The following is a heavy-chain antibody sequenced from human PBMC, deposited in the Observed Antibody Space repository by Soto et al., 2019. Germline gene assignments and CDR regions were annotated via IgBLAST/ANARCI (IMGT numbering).Heavy chain of an antibody. V-gene: IGHV4-39*01. CDR3: ASHGYGDDGNAPHWFDP. Sequence: PPEPLSLTCTATGGSISSTSYYWAWIRQPTGKGLEWIGSIYYSGSTYYNPSLESRVTISVDTSKNQFSLKLSSVTAANTAVYYCASHGYGDDGNAPHWFDPWGQGTLVTVYS. J-gene: IGHJ5*02. CDR1: GGSISSTSYY. CDR2: IYYSGST. D-gene: IGHD4-17*01.